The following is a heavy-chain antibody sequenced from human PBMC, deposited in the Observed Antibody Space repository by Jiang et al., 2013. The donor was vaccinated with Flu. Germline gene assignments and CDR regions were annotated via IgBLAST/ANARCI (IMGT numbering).Heavy chain of an antibody. Sequence: GLVKPSQTLSLTCTVSGASISGGEYYWNWIRQPPGRGLEWIGYISHSGNTYYSRSLESRATTSVDTSQNQFSLTLSSLTAADTAVYYCAAGLGGSVYDVLTAYRLGPFDYWGQGALVTVTS. CDR3: AAGLGGSVYDVLTAYRLGPFDY. CDR2: ISHSGNT. V-gene: IGHV4-30-4*01. D-gene: IGHD3-9*01. J-gene: IGHJ4*02. CDR1: GASISGGEYY.